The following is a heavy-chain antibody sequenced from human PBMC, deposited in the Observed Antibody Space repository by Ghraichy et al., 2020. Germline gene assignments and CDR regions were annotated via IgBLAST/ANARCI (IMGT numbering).Heavy chain of an antibody. D-gene: IGHD3-10*01. V-gene: IGHV4-4*02. CDR1: GGSISNSNC. J-gene: IGHJ6*02. CDR3: ARDMRYYGSGTYLLHGMDV. CDR2: IYHTGST. Sequence: SETLSLTCTVSGGSISNSNCWSLVLQPPGKGLDWFGDIYHTGSTYFNPSLKSRVTISVDKSKNHFSLKVTSVTAADTAVYYCARDMRYYGSGTYLLHGMDVWGQGTTVTVSS.